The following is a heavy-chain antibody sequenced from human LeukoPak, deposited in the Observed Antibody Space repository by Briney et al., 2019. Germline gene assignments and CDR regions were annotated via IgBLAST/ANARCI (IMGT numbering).Heavy chain of an antibody. J-gene: IGHJ5*02. CDR2: TYYRSKWYN. V-gene: IGHV6-1*01. CDR1: GDSVSSNSAA. Sequence: SQTLSLTCAISGDSVSSNSAAWNWIRQSPSRGLEWLGRTYYRSKWYNDYAVSVKSRITINPDTSKNQFSLQLNSVTPEDTAVYYCARTPSYYYGSGSYYNVRNWFDPWGQGTLVTVSS. D-gene: IGHD3-10*01. CDR3: ARTPSYYYGSGSYYNVRNWFDP.